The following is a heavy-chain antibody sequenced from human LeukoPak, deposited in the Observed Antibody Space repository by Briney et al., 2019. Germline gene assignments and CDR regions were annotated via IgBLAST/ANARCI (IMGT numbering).Heavy chain of an antibody. D-gene: IGHD1-26*01. V-gene: IGHV3-53*01. CDR3: ARKTDTTVGGDY. CDR2: IYSGGGI. Sequence: PGGSLTLSCAVSEFTVSRNYMNWVRQAPGKGLEWVSLIYSGGGIEYADSVRGRFTISRDNSKNTLFLQMNSLRAEDTAVYYCARKTDTTVGGDYWGRGTLVTVSS. J-gene: IGHJ4*02. CDR1: EFTVSRNY.